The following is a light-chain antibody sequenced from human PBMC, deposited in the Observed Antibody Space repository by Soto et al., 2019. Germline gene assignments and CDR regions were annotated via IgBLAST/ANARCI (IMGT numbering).Light chain of an antibody. CDR1: QDISNY. Sequence: DIQMSRSPSSLSASVGDRVTITCQASQDISNYLNWYQQKPGKAPKLLIYDASNLETGVPSRFSGSGSGTDFTFTISSLQPEDFATYYCQQVSGYPLNFGGGTKVDIK. V-gene: IGKV1-33*01. CDR2: DAS. J-gene: IGKJ4*01. CDR3: QQVSGYPLN.